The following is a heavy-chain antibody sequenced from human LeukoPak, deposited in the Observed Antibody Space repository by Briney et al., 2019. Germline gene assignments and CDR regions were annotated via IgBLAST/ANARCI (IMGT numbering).Heavy chain of an antibody. Sequence: SETLSLTCTVSGGSISSYYWSWIRQPPGKGLEWIGYIYYSGSTNYNPSLKSRFTISVDTSKNQFSLKLSSVTAADTAVYYCARVTREPYYYYYYMDVWGEGTTVTVSS. V-gene: IGHV4-59*01. J-gene: IGHJ6*03. CDR3: ARVTREPYYYYYYMDV. D-gene: IGHD1-26*01. CDR1: GGSISSYY. CDR2: IYYSGST.